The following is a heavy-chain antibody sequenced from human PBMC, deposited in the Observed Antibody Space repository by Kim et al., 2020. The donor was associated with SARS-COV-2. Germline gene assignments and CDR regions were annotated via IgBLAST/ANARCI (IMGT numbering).Heavy chain of an antibody. J-gene: IGHJ3*02. V-gene: IGHV4-4*06. D-gene: IGHD3-9*01. Sequence: NPPLQSRVTMSGDTAKNQFALKLSSVTAADTAVYYGEREEITIFGTHAFDIWGQGTMVTVSS. CDR3: EREEITIFGTHAFDI.